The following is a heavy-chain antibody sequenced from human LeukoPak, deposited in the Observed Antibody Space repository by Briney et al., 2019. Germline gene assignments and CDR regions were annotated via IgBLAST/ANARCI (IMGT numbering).Heavy chain of an antibody. V-gene: IGHV3-33*01. D-gene: IGHD6-13*01. CDR3: AREAAAQPFDY. Sequence: PGGSLRLSCAASGFTVSSYGMHWVRQAPGKGLEWVAVIWYDGSNKYYADSVKGRFTISRDNSKNTLYLQMNSLRAEDTAVYYCAREAAAQPFDYWGQGTLVTVSS. J-gene: IGHJ4*02. CDR2: IWYDGSNK. CDR1: GFTVSSYG.